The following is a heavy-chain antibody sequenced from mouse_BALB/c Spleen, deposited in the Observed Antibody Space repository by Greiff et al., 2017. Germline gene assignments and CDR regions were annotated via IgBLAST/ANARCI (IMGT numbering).Heavy chain of an antibody. CDR1: GYTFTSYW. CDR3: AREVYYDYEGGAY. V-gene: IGHV1-87*01. CDR2: IYPGDGDT. J-gene: IGHJ3*01. Sequence: QVQLQQSGAELARPGASVKLSCKASGYTFTSYWMQWVKQRPGQGLEWIGAIYPGDGDTRYTQKFKGKATLTADKSSSTAYMQLSSLASEDSAVYYCAREVYYDYEGGAYWGQGTLVTVSA. D-gene: IGHD2-4*01.